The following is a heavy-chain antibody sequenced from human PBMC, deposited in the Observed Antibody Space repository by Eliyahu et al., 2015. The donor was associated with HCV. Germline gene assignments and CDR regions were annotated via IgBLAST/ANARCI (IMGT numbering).Heavy chain of an antibody. CDR1: GFTFSSYG. CDR3: AKAILKEGWVDTDLPTYDY. CDR2: ISYDGSNK. V-gene: IGHV3-30*18. J-gene: IGHJ4*02. Sequence: QVQLVESGGGVVQPGRSLRLSCAASGFTFSSYGMHWVRQAPGKGPEWVAVISYDGSNKYYADSVKGRFTISRDNSKNTLYLQMNSLRAEDTAVYYCAKAILKEGWVDTDLPTYDYWGQGTLVTVSS. D-gene: IGHD5-18*01.